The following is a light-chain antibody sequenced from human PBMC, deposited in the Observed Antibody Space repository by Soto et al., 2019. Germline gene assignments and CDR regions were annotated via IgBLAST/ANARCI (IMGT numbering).Light chain of an antibody. J-gene: IGKJ2*01. CDR2: AAS. CDR3: QLYGGSHMFS. CDR1: QSISSSY. V-gene: IGKV3-20*01. Sequence: EIVLTQSPGTLSLSPGEGGTLSCRASQSISSSYLAWYQQKPGQSPRLLIYAASSRATGIPDRFSGSGSGTDVTRSINRLEPEDFAVYYCQLYGGSHMFSFGQGTKLEIK.